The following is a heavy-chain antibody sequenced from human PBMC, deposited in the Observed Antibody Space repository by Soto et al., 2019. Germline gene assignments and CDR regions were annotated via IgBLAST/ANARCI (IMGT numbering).Heavy chain of an antibody. V-gene: IGHV1-2*02. CDR2: INPSNGVT. D-gene: IGHD6-13*01. CDR1: GYIFTDYY. CDR3: ARDPHHTSSNPLVP. J-gene: IGHJ5*02. Sequence: GASVKVSCKASGYIFTDYYVHWVRQAPGQGLEWLGWINPSNGVTYYAQNFRDRVTMTRDTSISTAYMDLTRLTSDDTAVYFCARDPHHTSSNPLVPWGQGTLVTVSS.